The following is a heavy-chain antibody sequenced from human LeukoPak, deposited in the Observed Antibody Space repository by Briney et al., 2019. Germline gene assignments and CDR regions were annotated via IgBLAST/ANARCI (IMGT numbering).Heavy chain of an antibody. D-gene: IGHD3-10*01. V-gene: IGHV1-3*01. CDR2: INAGNGNT. Sequence: ASVKVSCKASGYTFTSYGISWVRQAPGQRLEWMGWINAGNGNTKYSQKFQGRVTITRDTSASTAYMELSSLRPEDTAVYYCARDLYGSGTLAWFDPWGQGTLVTVSS. CDR3: ARDLYGSGTLAWFDP. J-gene: IGHJ5*02. CDR1: GYTFTSYG.